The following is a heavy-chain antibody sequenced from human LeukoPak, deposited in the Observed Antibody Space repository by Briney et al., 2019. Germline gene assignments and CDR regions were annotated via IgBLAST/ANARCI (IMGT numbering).Heavy chain of an antibody. CDR1: GDSISSASSY. CDR3: AKSLAVMCAFDI. CDR2: VYYTGRT. V-gene: IGHV4-39*01. Sequence: SETLSLTCTVSGDSISSASSYWAWVRQPPGKGLEWIGTVYYTGRTYNNPSLKSRVTISVDTSKNQFSLKLSSVTAADTAVYYCAKSLAVMCAFDIWGQGTMVTVSS. J-gene: IGHJ3*02. D-gene: IGHD2-15*01.